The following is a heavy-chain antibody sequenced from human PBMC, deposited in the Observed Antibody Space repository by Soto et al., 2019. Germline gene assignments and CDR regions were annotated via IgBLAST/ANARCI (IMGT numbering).Heavy chain of an antibody. CDR2: INAGNGNT. CDR1: GYTFTSYA. V-gene: IGHV1-3*01. CDR3: AVGCQWLVSCNFDC. D-gene: IGHD6-19*01. Sequence: QVQLVQSGAEVKKPGASVKVSCKASGYTFTSYAMHWVRQATGQRLEWMGWINAGNGNTKYSQKFQGRVTISRDTSVSTGYMWLSRLRSEDTAVYYCAVGCQWLVSCNFDCWGQGTLVTVFS. J-gene: IGHJ4*02.